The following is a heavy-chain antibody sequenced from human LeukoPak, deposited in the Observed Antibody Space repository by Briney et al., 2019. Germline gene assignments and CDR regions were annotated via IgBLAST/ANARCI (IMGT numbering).Heavy chain of an antibody. J-gene: IGHJ4*02. Sequence: GGSLRLSCAVSGFTVSRNYMSWVRQAPGKGLEWILVIYSGGSTYYADSVKGRFTISRDNSKNTLYLQMNSLRVEDAAVYYCARDGYSYGSTFVYWGQGTLVTVSS. D-gene: IGHD5-18*01. CDR2: IYSGGST. CDR3: ARDGYSYGSTFVY. CDR1: GFTVSRNY. V-gene: IGHV3-53*01.